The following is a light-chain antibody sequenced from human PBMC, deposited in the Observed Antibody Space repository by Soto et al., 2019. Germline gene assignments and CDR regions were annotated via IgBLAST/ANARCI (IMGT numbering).Light chain of an antibody. CDR1: GSNIGAHYD. CDR2: ATT. V-gene: IGLV1-40*01. Sequence: QSVLTQPPLVSGAPGQRVTISCTGSGSNIGAHYDVHWYQQVPGTAPKLVIYATTSRPSGVPDRFSGSKSGTSASLAITGLQAEDEAVYYCQSFDNSLSGVVFGAGTKVTVL. CDR3: QSFDNSLSGVV. J-gene: IGLJ2*01.